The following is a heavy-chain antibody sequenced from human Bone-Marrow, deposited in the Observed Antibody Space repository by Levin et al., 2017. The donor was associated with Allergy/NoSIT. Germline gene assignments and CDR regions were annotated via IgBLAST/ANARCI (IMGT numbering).Heavy chain of an antibody. Sequence: RPGGSLRLSCAASGFTFSSYSMNWVRQAPGKGLEWVSYISSSSSTIYYADSVKGRFTISRDNAKNSLYLQMNSLRAEDTAVYYCARGIVATIKSGWFDPWGQGTLVTVSS. CDR1: GFTFSSYS. CDR2: ISSSSSTI. V-gene: IGHV3-48*04. J-gene: IGHJ5*02. D-gene: IGHD5-12*01. CDR3: ARGIVATIKSGWFDP.